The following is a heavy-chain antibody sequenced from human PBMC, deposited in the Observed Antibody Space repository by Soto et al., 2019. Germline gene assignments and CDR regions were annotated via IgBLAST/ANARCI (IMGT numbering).Heavy chain of an antibody. CDR2: IYYSGST. Sequence: SETLSLTCTVSGGSISSYYWSWIRQPPGKGLEWIGYIYYSGSTNYNPSLKSRVTISVDTSKNQFSLNLSSVTAADTAVYYCARGSTYYDFWSGPKHYYYGMDVWGQGTTVTVSS. D-gene: IGHD3-3*01. CDR3: ARGSTYYDFWSGPKHYYYGMDV. V-gene: IGHV4-59*01. J-gene: IGHJ6*02. CDR1: GGSISSYY.